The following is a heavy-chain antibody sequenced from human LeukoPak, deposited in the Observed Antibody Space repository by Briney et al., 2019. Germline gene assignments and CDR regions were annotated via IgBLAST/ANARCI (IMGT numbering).Heavy chain of an antibody. J-gene: IGHJ4*02. CDR1: GYTFTTYA. D-gene: IGHD3-10*01. V-gene: IGHV1-3*01. Sequence: ASVKVSCKAAGYTFTTYAIHWVRQAPGQRLEWMGWINAGNGNTRYLQKFQGRVTITRDTSASIAYMDLSSLRSEDTAVYYCALIWFGDQYRGGFDYWGQGTLATVSS. CDR3: ALIWFGDQYRGGFDY. CDR2: INAGNGNT.